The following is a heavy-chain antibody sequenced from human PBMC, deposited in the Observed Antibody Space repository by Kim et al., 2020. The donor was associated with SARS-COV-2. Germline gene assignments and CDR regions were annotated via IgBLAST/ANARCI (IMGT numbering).Heavy chain of an antibody. V-gene: IGHV4-31*02. J-gene: IGHJ6*02. Sequence: LQSRVTISVDTSKNQYSLKLSSVTAADTAGYYCARDCGGDCNFYYYGMDVWGQGTTVTVSS. D-gene: IGHD2-21*02. CDR3: ARDCGGDCNFYYYGMDV.